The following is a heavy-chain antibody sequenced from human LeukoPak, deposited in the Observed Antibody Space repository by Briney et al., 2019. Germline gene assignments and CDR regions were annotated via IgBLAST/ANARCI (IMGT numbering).Heavy chain of an antibody. CDR2: IYYSGSN. J-gene: IGHJ6*03. Sequence: PSDTLSLTCTVAGGSISSSYCSSIRQPPGKCLEWIGYIYYSGSNNYNPSLKSRVTISVDTSKNQFSLKLSSVTAADTAEYYCARAYSSGWYIRNYMDVWGKGTTVTISS. D-gene: IGHD6-19*01. CDR3: ARAYSSGWYIRNYMDV. V-gene: IGHV4-59*07. CDR1: GGSISSSY.